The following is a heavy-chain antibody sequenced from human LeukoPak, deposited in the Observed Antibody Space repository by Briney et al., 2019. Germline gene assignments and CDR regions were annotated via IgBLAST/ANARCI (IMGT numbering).Heavy chain of an antibody. J-gene: IGHJ4*02. V-gene: IGHV3-15*01. D-gene: IGHD3-22*01. CDR3: TTDLSTMILVGEKLTDY. CDR1: GFTFSDAW. Sequence: PGGSLRLSCAASGFTFSDAWMTWVRQAPGKGLEWVARIKSKTDGGTTDHAAPVKGRFTISRDDSKNRLYLQMNSLKIEDTGVYYCTTDLSTMILVGEKLTDYWGQGTLVTVSS. CDR2: IKSKTDGGTT.